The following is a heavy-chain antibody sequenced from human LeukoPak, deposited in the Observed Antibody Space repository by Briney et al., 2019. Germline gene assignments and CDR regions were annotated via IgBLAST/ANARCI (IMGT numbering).Heavy chain of an antibody. V-gene: IGHV3-23*01. CDR2: ISGSGGST. Sequence: GGSLRLSCAASGFTFSSYAMSWVRQAPGKGLEWVSAISGSGGSTYYADSVKGRFTISRDNSKNTLYLRMNSLRAEDTAVYYCAKDGFSSGYDYYFDYWGQGTLVTVSS. D-gene: IGHD5-12*01. J-gene: IGHJ4*02. CDR3: AKDGFSSGYDYYFDY. CDR1: GFTFSSYA.